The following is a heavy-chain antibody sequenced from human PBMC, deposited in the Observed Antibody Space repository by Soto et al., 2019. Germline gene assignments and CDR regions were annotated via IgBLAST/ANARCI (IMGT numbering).Heavy chain of an antibody. CDR3: AKGLYSSSWYWPAQH. V-gene: IGHV1-3*01. J-gene: IGHJ1*01. CDR2: INVANGNT. D-gene: IGHD6-13*01. Sequence: ASVEVSCKAPGYTFNTYAIHCVRQAKRQRLEWMGWINVANGNTKYSQKFQGRVTITRDTSASTVYMELSTLRAEDTALYYCAKGLYSSSWYWPAQHWVQGTLVTVSS. CDR1: GYTFNTYA.